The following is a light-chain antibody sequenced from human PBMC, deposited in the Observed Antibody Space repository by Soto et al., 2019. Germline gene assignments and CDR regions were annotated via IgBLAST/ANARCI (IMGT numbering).Light chain of an antibody. CDR2: DAS. J-gene: IGKJ2*02. Sequence: EIAMTQSPATLSVSPGEGATLSCRASQSVGSRVAWYQQKPGQPPRLLIHDASTMATGVPAGFSGRWSGTHFNLTITSLQSEDFAVYYCQQYLDWRTFGHGTKLEIK. V-gene: IGKV3-15*01. CDR1: QSVGSR. CDR3: QQYLDWRT.